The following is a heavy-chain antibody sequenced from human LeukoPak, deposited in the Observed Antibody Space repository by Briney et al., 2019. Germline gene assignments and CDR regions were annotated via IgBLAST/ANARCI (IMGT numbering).Heavy chain of an antibody. D-gene: IGHD4-23*01. CDR1: GFTFSSYA. CDR3: AKDPRTVVTWGYWYFDL. J-gene: IGHJ2*01. V-gene: IGHV3-23*01. Sequence: PGGSLRLSCVASGFTFSSYAMSWVRQAPGKGLEWVSVISGSGTNTDYADSLKGRFTISRDNSKNTLYLQMNSLRVEDTALYYCAKDPRTVVTWGYWYFDLWGRGTLVTVFS. CDR2: ISGSGTNT.